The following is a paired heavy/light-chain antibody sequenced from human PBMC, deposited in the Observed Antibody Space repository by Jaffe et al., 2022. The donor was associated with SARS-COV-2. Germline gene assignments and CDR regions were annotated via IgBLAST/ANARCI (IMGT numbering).Heavy chain of an antibody. J-gene: IGHJ4*02. CDR3: AKSIRSDWYVPTFDI. D-gene: IGHD6-19*01. CDR2: MSNDGRNR. V-gene: IGHV3-30*18. Sequence: QEQLVESGGGVVQPGGSLRLSCAASGFTFSSYGMFWVRQSPTKGLEWVALMSNDGRNRHYADSVKGRFTISRDNVKNTLYLEMNSLRSEDSAMYYCAKSIRSDWYVPTFDIWGQGTLVAVSS. CDR1: GFTFSSYG.
Light chain of an antibody. J-gene: IGLJ2*01. V-gene: IGLV2-11*01. CDR1: INDIGVHNY. Sequence: QPALTQPRSVSGSPGQSVTFSCTGTINDIGVHNYVSWYQQHPGRAPKLIIYDVSRRPSDVPDRFSGSKSGDTASLTISGLRPEDEARYFCSSYAGAYTFAVFGGGTDLTVL. CDR3: SSYAGAYTFAV. CDR2: DVS.